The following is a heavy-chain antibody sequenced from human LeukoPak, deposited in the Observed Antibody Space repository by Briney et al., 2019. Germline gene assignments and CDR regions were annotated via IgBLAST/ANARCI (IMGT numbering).Heavy chain of an antibody. CDR1: GGTFSSYA. J-gene: IGHJ4*02. CDR3: ARWSEMATITNVY. CDR2: INPNSGGT. V-gene: IGHV1-2*02. D-gene: IGHD5-24*01. Sequence: ASVKVSCKASGGTFSSYAISWVRQAPGQGLEWMGWINPNSGGTNYAQKFQGRVTMTRDTSISTAYMELSRLRSDDTAVYYCARWSEMATITNVYWGQGTLVTVSS.